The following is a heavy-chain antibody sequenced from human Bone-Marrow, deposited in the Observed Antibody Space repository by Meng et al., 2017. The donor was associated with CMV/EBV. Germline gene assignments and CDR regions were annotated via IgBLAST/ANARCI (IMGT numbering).Heavy chain of an antibody. J-gene: IGHJ3*02. CDR2: IKSKTDGGTT. D-gene: IGHD3-3*01. CDR3: TKDRRITIFGVVPDAFDI. CDR1: GFTFSNAW. V-gene: IGHV3-15*01. Sequence: ETLSLTCAASGFTFSNAWMSWVRQAPGKGLEWVGRIKSKTDGGTTDYAAPVKGRFTISRDDSKNTLYLQMNSLKTEDTAVYYCTKDRRITIFGVVPDAFDIWGQGTMVTVSS.